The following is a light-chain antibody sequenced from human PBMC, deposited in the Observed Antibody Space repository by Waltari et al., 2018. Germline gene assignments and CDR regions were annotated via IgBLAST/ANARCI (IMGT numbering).Light chain of an antibody. CDR2: YDS. Sequence: YVLTQPPSVSVDPGKTARLTCGGDNIGSKSVNWYQQKPGQAPVLVMFYDSDRPSEIPERLSGSNFGNTATLTISWVEAGDEADYHCQVWDDVTDSGVFGGGTKLTVL. CDR1: NIGSKS. CDR3: QVWDDVTDSGV. V-gene: IGLV3-21*04. J-gene: IGLJ3*02.